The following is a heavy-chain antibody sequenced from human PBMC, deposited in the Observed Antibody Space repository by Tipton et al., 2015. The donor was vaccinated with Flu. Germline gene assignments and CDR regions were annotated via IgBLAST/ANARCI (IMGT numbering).Heavy chain of an antibody. D-gene: IGHD6-25*01. CDR3: TRIGSGNDSNGHYFDY. CDR1: GYSFNNHF. V-gene: IGHV5-51*01. Sequence: VQLVQSGAEVKKPGESLKISCKGSGYSFNNHFVAWVRQMPGGGLEYMGLIYPGDSDTRYSPSFEGQVTISADKSTTTAYLQWTSLKASDTAMYFCTRIGSGNDSNGHYFDYWGQGTLVVVSS. J-gene: IGHJ4*02. CDR2: IYPGDSDT.